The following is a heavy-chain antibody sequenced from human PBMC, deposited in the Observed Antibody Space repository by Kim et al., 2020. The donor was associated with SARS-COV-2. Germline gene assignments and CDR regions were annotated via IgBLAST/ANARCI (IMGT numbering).Heavy chain of an antibody. J-gene: IGHJ4*02. CDR1: GGSISSSSYY. Sequence: SETLSLTCTVSGGSISSSSYYWGWIRQPPGKGLEWIGSIYYSGSTYYNPSLKSRVTISVDTSKNQISLKLSSVTAADTAVYYCARHLSSWYAVEFDYWGQGTLVTVSS. CDR2: IYYSGST. D-gene: IGHD6-13*01. V-gene: IGHV4-39*01. CDR3: ARHLSSWYAVEFDY.